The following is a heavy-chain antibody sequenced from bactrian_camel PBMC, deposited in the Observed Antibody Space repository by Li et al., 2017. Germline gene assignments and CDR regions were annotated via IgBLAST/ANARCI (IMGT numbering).Heavy chain of an antibody. CDR1: GFTSSTYV. V-gene: IGHV3S1*01. CDR2: INAGGGST. D-gene: IGHD6*01. J-gene: IGHJ4*01. Sequence: HVQLVESGGGLVQPGGSLRLSCAASGFTSSTYVMYWARQAPGKGLEWVSTINAGGGSTYYADSVKGRFFISRDNAKNTLYLLSNSLQTEDTDMYYCATQDGGTWYVRHSYWGQGTQVTVS. CDR3: ATQDGGTWYVRHSY.